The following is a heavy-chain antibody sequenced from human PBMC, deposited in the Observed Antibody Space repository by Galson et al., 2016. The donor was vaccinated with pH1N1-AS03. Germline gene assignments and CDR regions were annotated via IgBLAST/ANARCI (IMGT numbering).Heavy chain of an antibody. CDR2: ISSSSNYI. Sequence: SLRLSCAASGFTFSNPGMNWVRQAPGKGLEWVSSISSSSNYIYYADSVKGRFTISRDNANNSLYLQMNSLRAEDTAVYYCASGYCSGGSCHSGYFQYWGQGTRVTVSS. CDR3: ASGYCSGGSCHSGYFQY. J-gene: IGHJ1*01. D-gene: IGHD2-15*01. V-gene: IGHV3-21*06. CDR1: GFTFSNPG.